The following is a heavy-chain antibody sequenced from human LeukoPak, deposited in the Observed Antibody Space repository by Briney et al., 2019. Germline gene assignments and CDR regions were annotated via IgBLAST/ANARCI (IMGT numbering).Heavy chain of an antibody. D-gene: IGHD5-18*01. CDR1: GGTFSSYA. Sequence: SVKFSCKASGGTFSSYAISWVRQAPGQGLEWIGGIIPIFGTANYAQKFQGRVTITADKSTSTAYMELSSLRSEDTAVYYCARDRWIQLWLQAGTFDYWGQGTLVTVSS. V-gene: IGHV1-69*06. CDR3: ARDRWIQLWLQAGTFDY. CDR2: IIPIFGTA. J-gene: IGHJ4*02.